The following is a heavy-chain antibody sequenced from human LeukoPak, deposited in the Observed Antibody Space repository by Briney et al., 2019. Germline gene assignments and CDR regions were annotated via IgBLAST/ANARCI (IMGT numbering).Heavy chain of an antibody. CDR2: VIPILGIG. D-gene: IGHD3-9*01. V-gene: IGHV1-69*04. J-gene: IGHJ4*02. Sequence: GASVKVSCKASGGTFSSYAISWVRQAPGQGLEWVGRVIPILGIGNYAQKFQGRVTITADKSTSTAYMELSSLRSEDTAVYYCARDEDVDWLSNPFDYWGQGTLVTVSS. CDR3: ARDEDVDWLSNPFDY. CDR1: GGTFSSYA.